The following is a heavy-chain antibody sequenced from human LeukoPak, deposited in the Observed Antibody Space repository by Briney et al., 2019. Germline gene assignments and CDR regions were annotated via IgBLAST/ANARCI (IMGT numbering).Heavy chain of an antibody. CDR1: GASISYGSYY. V-gene: IGHV4-61*02. D-gene: IGHD5-18*01. CDR2: IHTSGST. Sequence: PSQTLSLTFSVSGASISYGSYYWTWIRQPAGKGLEWIGRIHTSGSTNYNPSLKSRVFISVDMSKNQFSLKLSSVTAADRAVYYCARQSGYSDSSGYAQWGQGALVTVSS. J-gene: IGHJ4*02. CDR3: ARQSGYSDSSGYAQ.